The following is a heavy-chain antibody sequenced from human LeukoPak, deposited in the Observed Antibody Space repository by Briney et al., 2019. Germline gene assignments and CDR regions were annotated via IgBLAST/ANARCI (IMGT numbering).Heavy chain of an antibody. J-gene: IGHJ3*02. CDR2: FSSDGSTT. CDR1: GFIVSNYW. CDR3: ARAVAGTRNALGI. Sequence: PGGSLRLSCTASGFIVSNYWMHWVRQAPGKGLVWVSRFSSDGSTTNYADSVRGRFTISRDNAKNTLYLQMTSLRVEDTAVYYCARAVAGTRNALGIWGQGTMVTVSP. V-gene: IGHV3-74*01. D-gene: IGHD6-19*01.